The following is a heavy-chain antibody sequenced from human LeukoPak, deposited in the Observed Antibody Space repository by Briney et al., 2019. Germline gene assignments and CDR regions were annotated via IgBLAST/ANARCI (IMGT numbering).Heavy chain of an antibody. CDR2: IYYSGST. Sequence: PSETLSLTCTVSGGSISSSSYYWGWIRQPPGKGLEWIGSIYYSGSTYYNPSLKSRVTISVDTSKNQFSLKLSSVTAADTAVYYCAGSGWSFEYFQHWGQGTLVTVSS. CDR3: AGSGWSFEYFQH. D-gene: IGHD6-19*01. V-gene: IGHV4-39*01. CDR1: GGSISSSSYY. J-gene: IGHJ1*01.